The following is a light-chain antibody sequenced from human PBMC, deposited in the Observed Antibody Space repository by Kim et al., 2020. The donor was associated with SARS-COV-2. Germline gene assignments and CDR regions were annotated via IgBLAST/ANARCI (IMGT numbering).Light chain of an antibody. J-gene: IGKJ1*01. CDR1: QSVSSN. V-gene: IGKV3-15*01. Sequence: SPGERAPLSCRARQSVSSNLAWYQQKPGQAPRLLIYGASTRATGIPARFSGSGSGTEFTLTISSLQSEDFAVYYCQQYNNWPPWTFGQGTKVDIK. CDR3: QQYNNWPPWT. CDR2: GAS.